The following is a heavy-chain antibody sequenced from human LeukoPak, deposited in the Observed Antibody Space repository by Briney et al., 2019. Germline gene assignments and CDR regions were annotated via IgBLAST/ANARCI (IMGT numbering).Heavy chain of an antibody. CDR1: GFTFSNFW. V-gene: IGHV4-34*01. J-gene: IGHJ4*02. CDR3: ARGRSSWSARPPDY. D-gene: IGHD6-13*01. Sequence: ESLRLSCTASGFTFSNFWMGWVRQPPGKGLEWIGEINHSGSTNYNPSLKSRVTISVDTSKNQFSLKLSSVTAADTAVYYCARGRSSWSARPPDYWGQGTLVTVSS. CDR2: INHSGST.